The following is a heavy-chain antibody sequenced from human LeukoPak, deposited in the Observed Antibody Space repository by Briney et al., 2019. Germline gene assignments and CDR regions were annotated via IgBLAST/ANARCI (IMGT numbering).Heavy chain of an antibody. D-gene: IGHD3-9*01. J-gene: IGHJ5*02. Sequence: EASVKVSCKASGYTFTSYGISWVRQAPGQGLEWMGWISASNGNTNYAQKLQGRVTMTTDTSTSTAYIELRSLRSDDTAVYYCARRTTYYDILTGYYTDWFDPWGQGTLVTVSS. CDR1: GYTFTSYG. CDR2: ISASNGNT. CDR3: ARRTTYYDILTGYYTDWFDP. V-gene: IGHV1-18*01.